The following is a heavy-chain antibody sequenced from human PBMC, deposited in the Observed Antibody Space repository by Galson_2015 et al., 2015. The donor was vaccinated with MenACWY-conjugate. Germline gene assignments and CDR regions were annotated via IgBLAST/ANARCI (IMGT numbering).Heavy chain of an antibody. CDR1: GFIFNTYW. CDR3: AKTRGAFFYFDS. J-gene: IGHJ4*02. V-gene: IGHV3-74*01. Sequence: SLRLSCAASGFIFNTYWMHWVRQAPGKGLVWVSRINPGGSSTTYADSVKDRFTISRDSAKNTLYLQMNSLRPEDTAVFYCAKTRGAFFYFDSWGQGTLVTVSS. D-gene: IGHD1-26*01. CDR2: INPGGSST.